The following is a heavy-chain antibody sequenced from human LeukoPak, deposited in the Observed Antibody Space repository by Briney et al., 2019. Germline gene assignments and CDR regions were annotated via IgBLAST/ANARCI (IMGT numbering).Heavy chain of an antibody. J-gene: IGHJ4*02. CDR2: ISSSSSYI. D-gene: IGHD6-13*01. CDR3: ARGGSSWYVLDY. Sequence: GGSLRLSCAASGFTFSSYSMNWVRQAPGKGLEWVSSISSSSSYINYADSVKGRFTISRENAKNSLYLQMNSLRAGDTAVYYCARGGSSWYVLDYWGQGTLVTVSS. CDR1: GFTFSSYS. V-gene: IGHV3-21*01.